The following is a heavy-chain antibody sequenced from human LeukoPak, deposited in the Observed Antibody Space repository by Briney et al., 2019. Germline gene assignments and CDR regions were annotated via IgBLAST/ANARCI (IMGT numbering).Heavy chain of an antibody. CDR1: RFTISSYW. CDR2: VNTDGGSR. V-gene: IGHV3-74*01. Sequence: GGPLRLSCTASRFTISSYWMHWVRQAPGKGLVWVSSVNTDGGSRIYADSVKGRFTTSRDNAKNMVYLQMNSLRVEDTAVYYCESFEGYGSGNNWGRGTLVTVSS. J-gene: IGHJ4*02. CDR3: ESFEGYGSGNN. D-gene: IGHD3-10*01.